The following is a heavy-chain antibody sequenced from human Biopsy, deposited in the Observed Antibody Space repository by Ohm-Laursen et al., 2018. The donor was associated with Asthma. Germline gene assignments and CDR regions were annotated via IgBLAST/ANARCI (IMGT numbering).Heavy chain of an antibody. D-gene: IGHD3-9*01. Sequence: ASVKVSCNASGYTFINYAIHWVRQAPGHSLEWMGWINAASGNTKYSQKFQGRLTVSRDTSASTAYMDLSSLRSEDTAVYYCARTYFDFLTGQVHDAFAMWGQGTMVTVSS. J-gene: IGHJ3*02. CDR1: GYTFINYA. V-gene: IGHV1-3*01. CDR3: ARTYFDFLTGQVHDAFAM. CDR2: INAASGNT.